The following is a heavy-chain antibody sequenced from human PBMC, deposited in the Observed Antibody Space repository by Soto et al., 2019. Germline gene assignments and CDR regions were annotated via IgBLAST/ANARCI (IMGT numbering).Heavy chain of an antibody. D-gene: IGHD6-6*01. CDR2: ISSSSNNI. V-gene: IGHV3-21*01. CDR3: ARTEAPRYYYFYFMDV. CDR1: GFNFSDYS. Sequence: GGSLRLSCAASGFNFSDYSMNWVRQAPGKGLEWVSSISSSSNNIDYADSVKGRFTISRDNAKNSLFLQMNSLRAEDTALYYCARTEAPRYYYFYFMDVWAKGTTVTVSS. J-gene: IGHJ6*03.